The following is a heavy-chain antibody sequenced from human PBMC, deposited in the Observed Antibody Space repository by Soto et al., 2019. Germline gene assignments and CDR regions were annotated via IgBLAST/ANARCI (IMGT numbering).Heavy chain of an antibody. CDR1: GFVFGGYG. CDR3: ARGGDVFDY. J-gene: IGHJ4*02. D-gene: IGHD3-16*01. CDR2: TSYDGSNK. V-gene: IGHV3-30*03. Sequence: QVQLVESGGGVVRPGKSLTVSCTGSGFVFGGYGIHWVRQTPGKGLEWLAMTSYDGSNKYFADSVKGRFTIARDNSKNTVYLQMDNLSLEDTAFYYCARGGDVFDYWGRGTLVTVSS.